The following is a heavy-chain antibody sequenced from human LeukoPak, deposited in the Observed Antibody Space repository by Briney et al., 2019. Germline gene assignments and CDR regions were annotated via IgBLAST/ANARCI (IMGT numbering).Heavy chain of an antibody. CDR3: ARGLGGGNSICFDY. CDR1: GGSFSDYY. CDR2: INHSGST. J-gene: IGHJ4*02. Sequence: PSETLSLTCAVYGGSFSDYYWSWIRQPPGKGLEWVGEINHSGSTNYNPSLKSRVTISVDTSKNQFSLKLSSVTAADTAVYYCARGLGGGNSICFDYWGQGPLVTVSS. V-gene: IGHV4-34*01. D-gene: IGHD4-23*01.